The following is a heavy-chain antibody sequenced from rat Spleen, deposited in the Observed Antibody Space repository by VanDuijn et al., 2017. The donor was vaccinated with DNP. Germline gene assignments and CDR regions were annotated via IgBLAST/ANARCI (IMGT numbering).Heavy chain of an antibody. J-gene: IGHJ1*01. CDR2: IIYDGSRT. CDR3: AINYDGPYWYFDF. Sequence: EVQLVESGGGLVQPGRSLKLSCAASGFTFSDYNMAWVRQAPKKGLDWVTTIIYDGSRTYYRDSVKGRFTISRDNAKSTLYLQMNSLRSEDTATYYCAINYDGPYWYFDFWGPGTMVTVSS. V-gene: IGHV5S10*01. CDR1: GFTFSDYN. D-gene: IGHD1-12*02.